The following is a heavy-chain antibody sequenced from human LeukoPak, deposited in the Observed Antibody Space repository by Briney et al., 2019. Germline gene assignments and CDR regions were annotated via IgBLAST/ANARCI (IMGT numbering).Heavy chain of an antibody. V-gene: IGHV4-59*01. J-gene: IGHJ5*02. CDR3: AREVRGVNGWFDP. CDR2: IHYSGST. CDR1: GGSISSYY. D-gene: IGHD3-10*01. Sequence: PSETLSLTCTVSGGSISSYYWSWIRQPPGKGLEWIGYIHYSGSTNYNPSLKSRVTISVDTSKNQFSLKLSSVTAADTAVYYCAREVRGVNGWFDPWGQGTLVTVSS.